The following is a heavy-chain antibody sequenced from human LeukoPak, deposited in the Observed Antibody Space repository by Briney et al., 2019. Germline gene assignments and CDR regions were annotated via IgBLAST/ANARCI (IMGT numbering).Heavy chain of an antibody. D-gene: IGHD3-22*01. CDR3: TTSRGYDSSGHYCRFDY. J-gene: IGHJ4*02. V-gene: IGHV3-71*01. Sequence: GALRLSCAASGFTFSGYYMSWVRQAPGKGLEWVGILRNKPNSGTTVKTTSVKGRFTISRDDSKSIAYLQMNSLKTEDTAVYYCTTSRGYDSSGHYCRFDYWGQGTLVTVSS. CDR2: LRNKPNSGTT. CDR1: GFTFSGYY.